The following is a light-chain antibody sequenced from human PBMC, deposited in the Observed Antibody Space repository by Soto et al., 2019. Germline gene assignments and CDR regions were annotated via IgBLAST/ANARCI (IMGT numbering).Light chain of an antibody. CDR2: KIK. J-gene: IGLJ3*02. CDR3: EVWDDSLNGRV. CDR1: YSNIGTND. V-gene: IGLV1-44*01. Sequence: QSVLTQSPSASGTPGQSVTISCSGSYSNIGTNDVCWYQQLPGSAPKLIVYKIKVRPSGVSDRFSGSRSGTSASLTIRGLQSDDEADYFCEVWDDSLNGRVFGGGTKLTVL.